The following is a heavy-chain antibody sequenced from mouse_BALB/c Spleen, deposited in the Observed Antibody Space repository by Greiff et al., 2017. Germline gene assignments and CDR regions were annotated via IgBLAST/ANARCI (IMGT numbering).Heavy chain of an antibody. V-gene: IGHV5-6*01. D-gene: IGHD2-1*01. CDR3: ASLYGSYEAMGY. CDR2: ISSGSSYT. Sequence: EVHLVESGGDLVKPGGSLKLSCAASGFTFSSYGMSWVRQTPDKRLEWVATISSGSSYTYYPDSVKGRFTISRDNAKNTLYLQMSSLKSEDTAMDYCASLYGSYEAMGYWGQGTSVTVSS. J-gene: IGHJ4*01. CDR1: GFTFSSYG.